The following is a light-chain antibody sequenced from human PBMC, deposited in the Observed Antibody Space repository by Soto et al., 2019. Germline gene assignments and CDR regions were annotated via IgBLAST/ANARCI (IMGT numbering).Light chain of an antibody. CDR2: DAS. V-gene: IGKV1-5*01. J-gene: IGKJ4*01. Sequence: DIQMTQAPSTLSASVGDRVTITCRASQSISSWLAWYQQKPGKAPKLLIYDASSLESGVPSRLSGSGSGTEFTLTISSLQPDDFATYYCQQYNSYSPTLGGGTKVDIK. CDR3: QQYNSYSPT. CDR1: QSISSW.